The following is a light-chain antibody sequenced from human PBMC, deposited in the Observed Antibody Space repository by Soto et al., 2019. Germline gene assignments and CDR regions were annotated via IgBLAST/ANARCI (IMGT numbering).Light chain of an antibody. Sequence: EIVMTQSPATLSVSPGERVTLSCRASQGVSSSLVWYQQRPGQAPRLLIYGISNRATGIPDRFSGSGSGTDFTLTISRLEPEDFVVYYCQQYSSLPHTFGQGTKVDIK. CDR3: QQYSSLPHT. CDR2: GIS. CDR1: QGVSSS. V-gene: IGKV3-20*01. J-gene: IGKJ2*01.